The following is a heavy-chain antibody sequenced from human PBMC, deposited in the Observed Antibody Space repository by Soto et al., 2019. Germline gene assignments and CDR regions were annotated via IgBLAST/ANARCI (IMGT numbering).Heavy chain of an antibody. J-gene: IGHJ5*02. V-gene: IGHV3-23*01. CDR2: ITGSGAGS. D-gene: IGHD6-13*01. Sequence: EVQLLESGGGWLRPGGSLRLSCAASGVTFSSYAMSWVRQAPGKGLEWVSGITGSGAGSYYSDSVKGRFTISRDNSKNTLYLQMNNLRAEDTAVYYCAKAYSNSWPNDWFDPWGQGTLVTVSS. CDR1: GVTFSSYA. CDR3: AKAYSNSWPNDWFDP.